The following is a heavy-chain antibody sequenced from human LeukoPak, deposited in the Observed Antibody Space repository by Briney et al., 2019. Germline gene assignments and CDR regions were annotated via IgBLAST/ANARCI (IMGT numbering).Heavy chain of an antibody. CDR2: ISPSGGST. CDR3: ARDRPDYVWGSYRSYFDY. CDR1: GYTFTSYY. J-gene: IGHJ4*02. V-gene: IGHV1-46*01. D-gene: IGHD3-16*02. Sequence: ASVKVSCKASGYTFTSYYMHWVRQAPGQGLEWMGIISPSGGSTSYAQKFQGRVTMTRDMSTSTVYMELSSLRSEDTAVYYCARDRPDYVWGSYRSYFDYWGQGTLVTVSS.